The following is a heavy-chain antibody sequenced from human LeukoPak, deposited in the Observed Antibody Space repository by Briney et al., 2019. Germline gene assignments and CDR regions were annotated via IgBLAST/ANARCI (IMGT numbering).Heavy chain of an antibody. J-gene: IGHJ4*02. D-gene: IGHD3-10*01. CDR3: ARGIEVGGSFDY. V-gene: IGHV1-46*01. CDR2: INCSGGTT. CDR1: GYSFSNYY. Sequence: ASVKVSCKASGYSFSNYYMHWGRQAPGPGLEWLGIINCSGGTTNYAQKFQSRVTLTRDTSPSTLYMELSSLRSDDTAVYYCARGIEVGGSFDYWGQGNLVIVSS.